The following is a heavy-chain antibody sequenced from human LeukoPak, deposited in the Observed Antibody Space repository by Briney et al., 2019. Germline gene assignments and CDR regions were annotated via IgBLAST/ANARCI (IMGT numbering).Heavy chain of an antibody. D-gene: IGHD3-10*01. Sequence: GGSLRLSCTASGFNFRSAWMSWARQAPGKGLEWVANIRQDGGTMSYVDSVKGRFTISRDNAKNSLYLQMSSLRAEDTAVYYCVRDRGFGADDYWGQGTLVTVSS. J-gene: IGHJ4*02. V-gene: IGHV3-7*01. CDR1: GFNFRSAW. CDR3: VRDRGFGADDY. CDR2: IRQDGGTM.